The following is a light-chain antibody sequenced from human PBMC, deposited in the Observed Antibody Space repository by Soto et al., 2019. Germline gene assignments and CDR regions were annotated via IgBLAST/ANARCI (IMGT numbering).Light chain of an antibody. CDR3: QQRWRWPSNT. V-gene: IGKV3-11*01. J-gene: IGKJ5*01. CDR1: ESVAGY. CDR2: ETS. Sequence: EIVLTQSPATLSLSPGERATLSCRASESVAGYLAWYQQKPGLPPRLLIYETSNRVTRIPARFSGSGSVTDVILTSSSLEPEDSGVYYCQQRWRWPSNTFGQGTRLEIK.